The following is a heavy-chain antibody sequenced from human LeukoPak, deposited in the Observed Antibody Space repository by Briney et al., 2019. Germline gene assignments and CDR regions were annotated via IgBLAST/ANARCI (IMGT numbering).Heavy chain of an antibody. J-gene: IGHJ6*03. Sequence: SETLSLTCTVSGYSIRNGFYWGWIRQPPGKGLEWIGSIYHSGNTYYNPSLKSRVNISVDTSKNQFSLKLSSVTAADTAVYYCARDDWNSGYVDVWGKGTTVTVSS. CDR1: GYSIRNGFY. CDR2: IYHSGNT. CDR3: ARDDWNSGYVDV. D-gene: IGHD1-7*01. V-gene: IGHV4-38-2*02.